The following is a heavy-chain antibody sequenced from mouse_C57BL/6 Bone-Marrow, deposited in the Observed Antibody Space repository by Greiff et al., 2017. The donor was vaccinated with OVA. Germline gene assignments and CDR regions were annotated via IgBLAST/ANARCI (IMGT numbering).Heavy chain of an antibody. D-gene: IGHD1-1*01. CDR3: RITTVVATRYFDY. Sequence: VKQSCKASGYTFTSYWMHWVKQRPGRGLEWIGRIDPNSGGTKYNEKFKSKATLTVDKPSSTAYMQLSSLTSEDSAVYYCRITTVVATRYFDYWGQGTTLTVSS. CDR2: IDPNSGGT. J-gene: IGHJ2*01. CDR1: GYTFTSYW. V-gene: IGHV1-72*01.